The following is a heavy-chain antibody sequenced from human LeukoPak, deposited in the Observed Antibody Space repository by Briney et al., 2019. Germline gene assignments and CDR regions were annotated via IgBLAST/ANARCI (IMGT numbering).Heavy chain of an antibody. J-gene: IGHJ6*03. CDR1: GVSISSYF. CDR3: AREGYGSGSSHFMDV. Sequence: SETLSLTRTVSGVSISSYFWTWIRQAPGKGLEWIGYIYYIGTTNYNPSLKSRATISVDMSKNQFSLKLTSVTAADTAVYYCAREGYGSGSSHFMDVWGTGTTVTVSS. D-gene: IGHD3-10*01. CDR2: IYYIGTT. V-gene: IGHV4-59*01.